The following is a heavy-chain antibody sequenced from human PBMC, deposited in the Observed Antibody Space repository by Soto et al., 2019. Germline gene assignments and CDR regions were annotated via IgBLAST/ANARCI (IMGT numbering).Heavy chain of an antibody. CDR1: GFTFSAYA. CDR2: IGVSDGSR. CDR3: FKDSNAWRQVWAYVY. D-gene: IGHD2-21*01. J-gene: IGHJ4*02. V-gene: IGHV3-23*01. Sequence: PGGSLRLSCAASGFTFSAYAMGWVGQPPGKGLEWVSSIGVSDGSRYYADSVKGRFSISRDNSENTVYLQMNGLRAEDTAVYYCFKDSNAWRQVWAYVYWGQGAQVT.